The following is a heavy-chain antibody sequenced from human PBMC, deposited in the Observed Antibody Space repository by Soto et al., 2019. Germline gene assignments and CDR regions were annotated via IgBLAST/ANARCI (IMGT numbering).Heavy chain of an antibody. CDR1: GYTLTELS. J-gene: IGHJ5*02. Sequence: ASVKVSCKVSGYTLTELSMHWVRQAPGKGLEWMGGFDPEDGETIYAQKFQGRVTITRDTSASTAYMELSSLRSEDTAVYYCASQYYYGSGTFDPWGQGTLVTVSS. D-gene: IGHD3-10*01. CDR3: ASQYYYGSGTFDP. V-gene: IGHV1-24*01. CDR2: FDPEDGET.